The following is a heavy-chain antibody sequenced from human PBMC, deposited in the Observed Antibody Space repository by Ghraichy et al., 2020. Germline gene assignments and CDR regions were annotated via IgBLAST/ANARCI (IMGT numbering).Heavy chain of an antibody. V-gene: IGHV3-9*01. Sequence: GGSLRLSCVVSEFTLEDYAVHWVRQAPGKGLEWISYISWHTSAIGYADSVKGRFTISRDNAKNSLYLQMNSLRTDDTALYFCAKGPFGVILNWGQGTLVTVSS. J-gene: IGHJ4*02. CDR1: EFTLEDYA. CDR2: ISWHTSAI. D-gene: IGHD3-3*01. CDR3: AKGPFGVILN.